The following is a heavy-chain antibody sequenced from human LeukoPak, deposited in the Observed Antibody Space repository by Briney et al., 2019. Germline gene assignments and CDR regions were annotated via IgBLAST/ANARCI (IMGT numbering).Heavy chain of an antibody. CDR2: IKQDGSEK. Sequence: GGSLRLSCAASGFTFSSYWMSWVRQAPGKGLEWVANIKQDGSEKYYADSVKGRFTISRDNAKNSLYLQMNSLRAEDTAVYYCARDLVAAALYYFDYWGQGTLVTVSS. V-gene: IGHV3-7*01. CDR1: GFTFSSYW. D-gene: IGHD6-13*01. CDR3: ARDLVAAALYYFDY. J-gene: IGHJ4*02.